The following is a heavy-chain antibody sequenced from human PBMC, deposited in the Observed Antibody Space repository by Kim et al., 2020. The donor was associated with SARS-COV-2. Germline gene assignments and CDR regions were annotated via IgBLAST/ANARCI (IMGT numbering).Heavy chain of an antibody. D-gene: IGHD3-9*01. J-gene: IGHJ6*02. CDR3: ATFEPYSYYGMDV. V-gene: IGHV4-34*01. Sequence: YNPSLQSRVTISVDTSKNQFSLKLSSVTAADTAVYYCATFEPYSYYGMDVWGQGTTVTVSS.